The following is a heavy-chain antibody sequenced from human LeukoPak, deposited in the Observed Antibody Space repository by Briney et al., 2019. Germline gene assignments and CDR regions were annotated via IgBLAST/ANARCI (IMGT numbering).Heavy chain of an antibody. CDR2: INGGGGRT. V-gene: IGHV3-23*01. Sequence: GGSLSLSCAASGFTFSAYAMAWVRQSPGKGLEWVSAINGGGGRTFYADSVKGRFTISRDNSKDTLYLQMNSLRAEDTALYYCAKGPLTEVAGTTWDYWGQGTLVTVSS. D-gene: IGHD6-19*01. J-gene: IGHJ4*02. CDR1: GFTFSAYA. CDR3: AKGPLTEVAGTTWDY.